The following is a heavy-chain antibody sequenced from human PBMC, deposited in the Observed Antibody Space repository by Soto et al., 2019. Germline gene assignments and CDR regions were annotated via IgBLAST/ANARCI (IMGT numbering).Heavy chain of an antibody. V-gene: IGHV3-30-3*01. CDR3: AREDDYNYRYFNYGLDV. Sequence: TGGSLRLSCAASGFTFKNYALHWVRQAPGKGLEWVAVISFDGNKKYFSDSVKGRFTISRDNFRNTLYLQMNNLRVEDAALYFCAREDDYNYRYFNYGLDVWGQGTTVTVSS. J-gene: IGHJ6*02. CDR2: ISFDGNKK. D-gene: IGHD5-12*01. CDR1: GFTFKNYA.